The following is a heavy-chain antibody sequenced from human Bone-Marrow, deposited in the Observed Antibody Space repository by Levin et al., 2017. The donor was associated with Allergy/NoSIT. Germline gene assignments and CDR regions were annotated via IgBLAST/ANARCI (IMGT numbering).Heavy chain of an antibody. CDR3: ARDREDH. D-gene: IGHD1-26*01. V-gene: IGHV3-66*01. Sequence: SGGSLRLSCAASGFTVINNYMRWVRQAPGKGLEWVSLIYSGGDTYYADSVRGRFIISRDSSKNTMYLQMNNLRVEDTAVYYCARDREDHWGQGTLVTVSS. CDR1: GFTVINNY. J-gene: IGHJ4*02. CDR2: IYSGGDT.